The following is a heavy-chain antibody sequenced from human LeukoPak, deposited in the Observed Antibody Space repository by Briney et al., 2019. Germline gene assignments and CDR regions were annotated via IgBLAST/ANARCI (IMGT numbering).Heavy chain of an antibody. V-gene: IGHV3-64*04. CDR2: ISGDGGTT. J-gene: IGHJ3*02. D-gene: IGHD1-26*01. CDR1: GFIFSTHA. CDR3: ARDPSGSYEVGAFDI. Sequence: GGSLRLSCAASGFIFSTHAMHWVRQAPGKGLEYVSAISGDGGTTYYADSVKGRFTISRDNSKNTLYLQMNSLRAEDTAVYYCARDPSGSYEVGAFDIWGQGTMVTVSS.